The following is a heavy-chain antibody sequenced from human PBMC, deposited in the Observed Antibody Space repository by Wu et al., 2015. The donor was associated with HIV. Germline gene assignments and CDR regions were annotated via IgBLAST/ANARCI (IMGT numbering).Heavy chain of an antibody. J-gene: IGHJ3*01. CDR2: IVPILGIP. CDR3: VSHSGNFPKGFDL. Sequence: QVQLVQSGAEVKKPGSSVRMSCKASGGSFSKYTINWARQALGQGLEWVGGIVPILGIPDYAEKFQGRVTIYTDESATTGYMELNTLTFEDTAIYYCVSHSGNFPKGFDLWGQGTMVIVSS. V-gene: IGHV1-69*05. CDR1: GGSFSKYT. D-gene: IGHD1-26*01.